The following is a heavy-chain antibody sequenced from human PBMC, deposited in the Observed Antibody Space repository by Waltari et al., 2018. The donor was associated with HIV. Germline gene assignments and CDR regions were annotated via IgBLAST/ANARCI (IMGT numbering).Heavy chain of an antibody. CDR2: INHSGST. J-gene: IGHJ6*02. D-gene: IGHD3-3*01. Sequence: QVQLQQWGAGLLKPSETLSLTCAVYGGSFSGYYWSWIRQPPGKGLEWIGEINHSGSTNYNPSLKSRVTISVDTSKNQFSLKLSSVTAADTAVYYCARMAIHTSYGMDVWGQGTTVTVSS. CDR1: GGSFSGYY. V-gene: IGHV4-34*01. CDR3: ARMAIHTSYGMDV.